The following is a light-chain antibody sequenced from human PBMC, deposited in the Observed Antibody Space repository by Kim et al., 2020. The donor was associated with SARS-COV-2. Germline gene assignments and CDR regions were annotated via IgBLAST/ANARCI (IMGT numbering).Light chain of an antibody. J-gene: IGKJ1*01. CDR2: GAS. CDR3: QQSYSSPPT. V-gene: IGKV1-39*01. CDR1: QSISRH. Sequence: GSIGDRVTITCRASQSISRHFNWYQKRPGEAPKLLFYGASNLQSGVPSRFSGSGSGTDFTLTISSLQPEDFATYYCQQSYSSPPTFGQGTKVDIK.